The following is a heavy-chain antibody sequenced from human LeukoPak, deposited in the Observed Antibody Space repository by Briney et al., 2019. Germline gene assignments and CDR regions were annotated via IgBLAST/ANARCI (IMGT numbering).Heavy chain of an antibody. CDR1: GFTFSAYD. CDR3: ARPGYSSSWSAFDI. V-gene: IGHV3-48*03. Sequence: GGSLRLSCAASGFTFSAYDMTWVRQPPGKGLEWVSHITSSGSTIYYADSVKGRFTISRDNAKNSLYLQMNSLRAEDTAVYYCARPGYSSSWSAFDIWGQGTMVTVSS. J-gene: IGHJ3*02. CDR2: ITSSGSTI. D-gene: IGHD6-13*01.